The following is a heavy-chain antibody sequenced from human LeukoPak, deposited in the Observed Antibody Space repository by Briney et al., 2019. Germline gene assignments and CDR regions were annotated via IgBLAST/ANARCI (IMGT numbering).Heavy chain of an antibody. CDR2: INPNSGGT. D-gene: IGHD5-12*01. J-gene: IGHJ4*02. CDR3: AREHYYSGSDY. V-gene: IGHV1-2*02. CDR1: GYTFTRYY. Sequence: ASVKVSCTASGYTFTRYYMHWVRQSPRQGLKWMGWINPNSGGTKYAQKLPGRVTMTSDTSITTTYMDLSRLRSTHPAVSYFAREHYYSGSDYWGQGTLVTVSS.